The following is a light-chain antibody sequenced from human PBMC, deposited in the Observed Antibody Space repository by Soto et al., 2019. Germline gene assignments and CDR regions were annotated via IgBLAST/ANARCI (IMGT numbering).Light chain of an antibody. Sequence: EIVLSQSPATLSLSPGERATLSCRASQSFSSYLACYQQKPGQAPRLLIYAASNRATGIPARFSGSGSGTDFTLTISSLEPEDFAVYYCQQRSNWPLTFGGGTKVDIK. CDR2: AAS. J-gene: IGKJ4*01. CDR3: QQRSNWPLT. CDR1: QSFSSY. V-gene: IGKV3-11*01.